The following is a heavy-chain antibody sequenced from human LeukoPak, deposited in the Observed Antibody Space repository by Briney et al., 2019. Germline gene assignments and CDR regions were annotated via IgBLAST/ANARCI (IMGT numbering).Heavy chain of an antibody. D-gene: IGHD3-22*01. CDR2: ISNDRSVE. V-gene: IGHV3-30*04. CDR1: GFTFSNYA. J-gene: IGHJ4*02. Sequence: GRSLRLSCAASGFTFSNYAIHWVRQAPGKGLEWVAVISNDRSVEYHADSVKGRVTISRDNSKNMVSLQMSSLRAEDTAIYYCARAFENTTVVTFYFDYWGQGALVTVSS. CDR3: ARAFENTTVVTFYFDY.